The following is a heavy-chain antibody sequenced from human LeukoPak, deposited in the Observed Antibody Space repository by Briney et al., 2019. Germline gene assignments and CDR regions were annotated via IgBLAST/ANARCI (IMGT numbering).Heavy chain of an antibody. CDR2: IYPGDSDT. CDR1: GYSFTSYW. D-gene: IGHD6-6*01. Sequence: GEPLKISCKGSGYSFTSYWIGWVRQMPGKGLEWMGIIYPGDSDTRYSPSFQGQVTISADKSISTAYLRWSRLKASDTAMYYCARAASSSSSFYYYYMDVWGKGTTVTVSS. CDR3: ARAASSSSSFYYYYMDV. J-gene: IGHJ6*03. V-gene: IGHV5-51*01.